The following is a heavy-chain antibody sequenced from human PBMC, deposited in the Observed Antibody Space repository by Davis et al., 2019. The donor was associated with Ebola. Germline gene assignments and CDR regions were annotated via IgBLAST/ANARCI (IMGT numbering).Heavy chain of an antibody. D-gene: IGHD3-10*01. V-gene: IGHV3-23*01. J-gene: IGHJ4*02. CDR3: AKGTYYYGSGRPDY. CDR1: GFTFSSYA. CDR2: ISGSGDST. Sequence: GESLKISCAASGFTFSSYAMHWVRQAPGKGLEWLSAISGSGDSTFNADSVKGRFTISRDNSKNTLFLQMNSLRAEDTAVYYCAKGTYYYGSGRPDYWGQGTLVTVSS.